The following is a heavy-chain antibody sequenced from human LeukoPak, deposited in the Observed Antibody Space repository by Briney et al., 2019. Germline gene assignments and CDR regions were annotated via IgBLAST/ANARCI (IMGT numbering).Heavy chain of an antibody. Sequence: TGGSLRLSCAASGFSISTYWMSWVRQPPEKGLEFVANIDQGGSVRNYMDSLKGRCTISRDNAKKSLYLEINSLRADDTAVYYCARDPESSSFDLWGRGALVTVSS. CDR3: ARDPESSSFDL. V-gene: IGHV3-7*01. J-gene: IGHJ4*02. CDR1: GFSISTYW. D-gene: IGHD6-13*01. CDR2: IDQGGSVR.